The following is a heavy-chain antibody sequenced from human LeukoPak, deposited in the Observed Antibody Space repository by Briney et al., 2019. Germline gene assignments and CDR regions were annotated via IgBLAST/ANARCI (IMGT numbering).Heavy chain of an antibody. D-gene: IGHD5-18*01. CDR3: ARDPTQLWGNIYYYYMDV. CDR1: GFTFSSYW. J-gene: IGHJ6*03. CDR2: IKQAGSEK. V-gene: IGHV3-7*01. Sequence: GSLRLSCAASGFTFSSYWMSWVRQAPGKGLEWVANIKQAGSEKYYVDSVKGRFTISRDNAKNSLYLQMNSLRAEDTAVYYCARDPTQLWGNIYYYYMDVWGKGTTVTVSS.